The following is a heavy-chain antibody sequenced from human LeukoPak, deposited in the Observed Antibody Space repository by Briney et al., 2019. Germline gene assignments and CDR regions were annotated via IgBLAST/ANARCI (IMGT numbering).Heavy chain of an antibody. V-gene: IGHV3-23*01. J-gene: IGHJ4*02. D-gene: IGHD3-10*02. Sequence: PGGSLRLSCAASGFTFSTYGMSWVRQAPGKGLEWVSGISGSGGSTFYADSVKGRFTISRDNSKNTLFLQMNSLRAEDTAVYYCAKVFGQRKADGYWGQGTLVTVSS. CDR3: AKVFGQRKADGY. CDR2: ISGSGGST. CDR1: GFTFSTYG.